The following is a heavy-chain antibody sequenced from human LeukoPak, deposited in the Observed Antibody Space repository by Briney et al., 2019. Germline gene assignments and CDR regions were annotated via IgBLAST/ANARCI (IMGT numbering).Heavy chain of an antibody. CDR3: ARHALTKVGTTPYYFDY. CDR2: IYHSGST. J-gene: IGHJ4*02. CDR1: GGSISGSGYY. Sequence: SETLSLTCTVSGGSISGSGYYWGWIRQPPGKGLEWIGSIYHSGSTYCTPSLKSRVTISVDTSKNQFSLKLGSVTAADTAVYYCARHALTKVGTTPYYFDYWGQGTLVTVSS. D-gene: IGHD1-26*01. V-gene: IGHV4-39*01.